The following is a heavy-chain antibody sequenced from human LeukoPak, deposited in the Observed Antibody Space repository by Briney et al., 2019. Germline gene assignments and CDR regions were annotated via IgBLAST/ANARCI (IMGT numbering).Heavy chain of an antibody. J-gene: IGHJ4*02. CDR1: GFTFSSYG. V-gene: IGHV3-30*19. CDR3: VRPIDYSGNYYFDC. D-gene: IGHD4-23*01. CDR2: ISSHGSNK. Sequence: TGGSLRLSCAAPGFTFSSYGMHWVRQAPGKGLEWVAVISSHGSNKYYADSVKTRFTISRDNSGNMLYLQMNSLRAEDTAVYYCVRPIDYSGNYYFDCWGQGTLVTVSS.